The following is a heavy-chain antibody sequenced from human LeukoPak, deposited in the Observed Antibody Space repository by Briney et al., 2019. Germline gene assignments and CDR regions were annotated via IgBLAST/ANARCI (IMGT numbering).Heavy chain of an antibody. V-gene: IGHV4-34*01. Sequence: KPSETLSLTFAVYGGSFSGYYWSWIRQPPGKGLEWIGEINHSGSTNYNPSLKSRVTISVDTSKNQFSLKLSSVTAADTAVYYCARVRRIAAYYYYGMDVWGQGTTVTVSS. D-gene: IGHD6-6*01. CDR2: INHSGST. J-gene: IGHJ6*02. CDR1: GGSFSGYY. CDR3: ARVRRIAAYYYYGMDV.